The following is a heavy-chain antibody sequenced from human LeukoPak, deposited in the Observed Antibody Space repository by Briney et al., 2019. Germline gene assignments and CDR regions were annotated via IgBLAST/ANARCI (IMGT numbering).Heavy chain of an antibody. D-gene: IGHD2-15*01. CDR1: GGSFSGYY. V-gene: IGHV4-34*01. Sequence: PETLSLTCAVYGGSFSGYYWSWIRQPPGKGLEWIGEINHSGSTNYNPSLKSRVTISVDTSKNQFSLKLSSVTAADTAVYYCARGRLSRYGMDVWGKGTTVTVSS. CDR3: ARGRLSRYGMDV. J-gene: IGHJ6*04. CDR2: INHSGST.